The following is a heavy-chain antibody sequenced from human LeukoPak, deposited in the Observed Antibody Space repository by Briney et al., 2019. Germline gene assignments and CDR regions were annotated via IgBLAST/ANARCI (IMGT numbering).Heavy chain of an antibody. CDR2: IYYSGST. D-gene: IGHD6-19*01. CDR1: GGSISSYY. CDR3: ARQAGIAVAGMNWFDP. Sequence: SETLSLTCTVSGGSISSYYWSWIRQPPGKGLEWIGYIYYSGSTNYNPSLKSRVTISVDTSKNQFSLKLSPVTAADTAVYYCARQAGIAVAGMNWFDPWGQGTLVTVSS. J-gene: IGHJ5*02. V-gene: IGHV4-59*08.